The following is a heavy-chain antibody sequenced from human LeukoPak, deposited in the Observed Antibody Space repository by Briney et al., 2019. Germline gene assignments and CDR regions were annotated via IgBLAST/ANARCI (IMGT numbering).Heavy chain of an antibody. D-gene: IGHD1-14*01. V-gene: IGHV4-59*01. Sequence: SETLSLTCTVSGGSISSYYWSWIRQPPGKGLEWIGYIYYTGTTKYNPSLKSRVTISVDTPRNQFSLKLSSVASADTAVYYCARDGITGTPHFDYWGQGTLVTVSS. J-gene: IGHJ4*02. CDR1: GGSISSYY. CDR3: ARDGITGTPHFDY. CDR2: IYYTGTT.